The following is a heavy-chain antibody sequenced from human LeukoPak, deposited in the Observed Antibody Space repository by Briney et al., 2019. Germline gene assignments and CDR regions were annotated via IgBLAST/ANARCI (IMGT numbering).Heavy chain of an antibody. J-gene: IGHJ5*02. V-gene: IGHV3-7*01. CDR2: IKLDGSEK. CDR1: GFTFGKYW. CDR3: ARNKDTAMVTSWFDP. D-gene: IGHD5-18*01. Sequence: PGGSLRLSCVASGFTFGKYWMSWVRQAPGKGLEWVANIKLDGSEKNYVDSVKGRFTISRDNAKNSLYLQMNSLRAEDTAVYYCARNKDTAMVTSWFDPWGQGTLVTVSS.